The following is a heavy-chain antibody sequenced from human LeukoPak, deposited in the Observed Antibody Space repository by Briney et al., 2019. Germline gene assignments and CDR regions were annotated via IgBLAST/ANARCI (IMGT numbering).Heavy chain of an antibody. CDR3: AKSREKVKGYYFDY. CDR2: ISSSSSTI. Sequence: GGSLRLSCAASGFTFSSYSMNWVRQAPGKGLEWVSYISSSSSTIYYADSVKGRFTISRDNAKNTLYLQMNSLRAEDTAVYYCAKSREKVKGYYFDYWGQGTLVTVSS. V-gene: IGHV3-48*04. J-gene: IGHJ4*02. D-gene: IGHD3-10*01. CDR1: GFTFSSYS.